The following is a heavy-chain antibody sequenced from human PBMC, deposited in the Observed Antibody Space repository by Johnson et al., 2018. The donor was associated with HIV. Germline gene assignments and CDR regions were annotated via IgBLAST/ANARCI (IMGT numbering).Heavy chain of an antibody. CDR1: GFTFSTYG. D-gene: IGHD3-3*01. CDR2: ISYDGSNK. J-gene: IGHJ3*02. V-gene: IGHV3-30*19. CDR3: ARDGLEVDAFDI. Sequence: QVQLVESGGGVVQPGRSLRLSCAASGFTFSTYGMHWVRQAPGKGLEWVAVISYDGSNKYYADSVKGRFTISRDTSRDTLYLQMTSLRPEDTAVYYCARDGLEVDAFDIWGQGTMVTVSS.